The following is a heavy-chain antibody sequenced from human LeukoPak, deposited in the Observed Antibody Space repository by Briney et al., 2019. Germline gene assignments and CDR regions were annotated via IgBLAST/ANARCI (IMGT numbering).Heavy chain of an antibody. D-gene: IGHD3-10*01. CDR1: GGTFSSYA. V-gene: IGHV1-69*05. J-gene: IGHJ6*03. CDR3: ARDRLTGYGSGSPYYMDV. Sequence: GASVKVSCKASGGTFSSYAISWVRQAPGQGLEWMGGIIPLFGTASYAQKFQGRVTIITDESTSTAYMELSSLRSEDTAVYYCARDRLTGYGSGSPYYMDVWGKGTTVTVSS. CDR2: IIPLFGTA.